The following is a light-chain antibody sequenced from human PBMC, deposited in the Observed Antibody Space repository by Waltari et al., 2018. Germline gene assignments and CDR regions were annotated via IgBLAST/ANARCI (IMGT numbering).Light chain of an antibody. J-gene: IGKJ1*01. CDR2: GAS. CDR3: QHYVRLPAT. V-gene: IGKV3-20*01. Sequence: EIVLTQSPGSLSSSAGERVPLPCRASQSVSRALAWYQQKPGQAPRLLIFGASNRATGIPDRFSGSGSETDFSLTISRLEPEDFAVYYCQHYVRLPATFGRGTKVEIK. CDR1: QSVSRA.